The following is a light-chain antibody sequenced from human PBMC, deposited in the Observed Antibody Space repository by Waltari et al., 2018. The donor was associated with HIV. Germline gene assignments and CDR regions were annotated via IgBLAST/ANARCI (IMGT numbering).Light chain of an antibody. Sequence: QSALTQPASVSGSPGQSLTISCTGTSRDVGGYNYVSWYQRQPGKAPKLMIYDVNNRPSGVSNRFSGSKSGNTASLTISGLQAEDEADYYCSSYTSSSTRVFGGGTKVTVL. J-gene: IGLJ3*02. CDR1: SRDVGGYNY. V-gene: IGLV2-14*03. CDR2: DVN. CDR3: SSYTSSSTRV.